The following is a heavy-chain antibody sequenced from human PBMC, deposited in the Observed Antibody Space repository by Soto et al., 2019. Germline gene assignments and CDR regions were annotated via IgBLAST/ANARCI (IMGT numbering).Heavy chain of an antibody. CDR2: IYYSGSA. CDR3: ASGGFSSCYFSHMGV. CDR1: GGSISRGGYY. J-gene: IGHJ6*03. Sequence: QVQLQESGPGLVKPSQTLSLTCTVSGGSISRGGYYWSWIRPHPGKGLEWIGYIYYSGSAYYNPSLKSRVTISVDTSKIQYSLKLRSVNAADTAVEYCASGGFSSCYFSHMGVWGTGTTVTVSS. D-gene: IGHD2-2*01. V-gene: IGHV4-31*03.